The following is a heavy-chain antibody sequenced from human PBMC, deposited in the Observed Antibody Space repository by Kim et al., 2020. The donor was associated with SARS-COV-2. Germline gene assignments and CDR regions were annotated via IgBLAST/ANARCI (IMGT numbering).Heavy chain of an antibody. CDR1: GGTFSSYA. CDR3: ATPGGYYGSGSYSPDY. CDR2: IIPIFGTA. D-gene: IGHD3-10*01. J-gene: IGHJ4*02. V-gene: IGHV1-69*13. Sequence: SVKVSCKASGGTFSSYAISWVRQAPGQGLEWMGGIIPIFGTANYAQKFQGRVTITADESTSTAYMELSSLRSEDTAVYYCATPGGYYGSGSYSPDYWGQGTLVTVSS.